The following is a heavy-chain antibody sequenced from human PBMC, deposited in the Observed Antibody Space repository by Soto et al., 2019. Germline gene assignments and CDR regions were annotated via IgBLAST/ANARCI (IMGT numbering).Heavy chain of an antibody. CDR1: GGSISSSSYY. CDR3: ASRSNDYGGAFDY. D-gene: IGHD4-17*01. V-gene: IGHV4-39*01. CDR2: IYYSGST. Sequence: SETLSLTCTVSGGSISSSSYYWGWIRRPPGKGLEWIGSIYYSGSTYYNPSLKSRVTISVDTSKNQFSLKLSSVTAADTAVYYCASRSNDYGGAFDYWGQGTLVTVSS. J-gene: IGHJ4*02.